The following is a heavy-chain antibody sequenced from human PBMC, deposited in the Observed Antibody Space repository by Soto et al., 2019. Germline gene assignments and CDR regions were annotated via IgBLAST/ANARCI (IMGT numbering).Heavy chain of an antibody. CDR1: GGSISSSSYY. Sequence: PSETLSLTCTVSGGSISSSSYYWGWIRQPPGKGLEWIGSIYYSGSTYYNPSLKSRVTISVDTSKNQFPLKLSSVTAADTAVYYCARFRRSVTDYWGQGTLVTVSS. J-gene: IGHJ4*02. V-gene: IGHV4-39*01. CDR3: ARFRRSVTDY. CDR2: IYYSGST.